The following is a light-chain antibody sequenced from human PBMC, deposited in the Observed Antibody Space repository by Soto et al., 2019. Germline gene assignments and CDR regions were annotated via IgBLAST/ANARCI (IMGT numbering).Light chain of an antibody. CDR3: QQYTNWPPFT. CDR2: GAS. Sequence: EVVLTQSPATLSVSPGEGASLSCRASQNVGTSLARYQQKPGQAPRLLIYGASTRAAGVSARFSGSASKTEYTLTIARLQSEDSALYYCQQYTNWPPFTFGQGTRLEIK. J-gene: IGKJ2*01. V-gene: IGKV3-15*01. CDR1: QNVGTS.